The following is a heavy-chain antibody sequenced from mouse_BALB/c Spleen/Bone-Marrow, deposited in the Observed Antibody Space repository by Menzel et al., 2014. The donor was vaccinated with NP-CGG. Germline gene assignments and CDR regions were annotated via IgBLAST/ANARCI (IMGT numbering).Heavy chain of an antibody. V-gene: IGHV1-87*01. J-gene: IGHJ4*01. CDR2: IYPGNGDT. Sequence: VKLQESGAELARPGASVKLSCKASGYTFTSYWMQWVKQRPGQGLEWIGAIYPGNGDTRYTQEFKGKATLTADKSSSTAYMQFSSLASEDSAVYYCAREGYYYGSSIYYAMDYWGQGTSVTVSS. D-gene: IGHD1-1*01. CDR1: GYTFTSYW. CDR3: AREGYYYGSSIYYAMDY.